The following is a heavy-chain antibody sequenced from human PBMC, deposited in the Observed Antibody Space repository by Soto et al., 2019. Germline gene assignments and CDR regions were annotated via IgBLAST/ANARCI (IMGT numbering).Heavy chain of an antibody. CDR1: GFTFSSYA. D-gene: IGHD2-2*01. J-gene: IGHJ4*02. V-gene: IGHV3-23*01. CDR3: AKVEDIVVVPAAMHDY. CDR2: ISGSGGST. Sequence: GGSLRLSCAASGFTFSSYAMSWVRQAPGKGLEWVSAISGSGGSTYYADSVKGRFTISRDNSKNTLYLQMNSLRAEDTAVYYCAKVEDIVVVPAAMHDYWGQGTLVTVSS.